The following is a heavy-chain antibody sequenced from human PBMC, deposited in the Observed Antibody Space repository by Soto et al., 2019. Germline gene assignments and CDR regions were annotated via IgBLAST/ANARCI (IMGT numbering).Heavy chain of an antibody. V-gene: IGHV1-69*13. D-gene: IGHD1-7*01. Sequence: SVKVSCKASGGTFSSYAISWVRQAPGQGLEWMGGIIPIFGTANYAQKFQGRVTITADESMSTAYMELSSLRSEDTAVYYCARAFGITGTTGAYYYYGMDVWGQ. J-gene: IGHJ6*02. CDR2: IIPIFGTA. CDR1: GGTFSSYA. CDR3: ARAFGITGTTGAYYYYGMDV.